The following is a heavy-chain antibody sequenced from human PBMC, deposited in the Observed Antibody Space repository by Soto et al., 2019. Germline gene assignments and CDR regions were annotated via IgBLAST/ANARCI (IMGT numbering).Heavy chain of an antibody. J-gene: IGHJ3*02. D-gene: IGHD6-13*01. Sequence: EVQLVESGGGLVQPGGSLRLSCAASGFTFSSYWMHWVRQAPGKGLVWVSRINSDGSSTSYADSVKGRFTISRDNAKNTLYLQMNSLRAEGTAVYYCERAAAGYDALDIWGQGTMVTVSS. V-gene: IGHV3-74*01. CDR2: INSDGSST. CDR3: ERAAAGYDALDI. CDR1: GFTFSSYW.